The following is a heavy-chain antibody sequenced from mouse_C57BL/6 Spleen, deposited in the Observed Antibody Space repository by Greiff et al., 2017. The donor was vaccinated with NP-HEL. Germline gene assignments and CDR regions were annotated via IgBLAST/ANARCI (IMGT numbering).Heavy chain of an antibody. CDR3: ARQGDYGYDRVLFAY. J-gene: IGHJ3*01. V-gene: IGHV5-12*01. D-gene: IGHD2-2*01. Sequence: EVKLMESGGGLVQPGGSLKLSCAASGFTFSDYYMYWVRQTPEKRLEWVAYISNGGGSTYYPDTVKGRFTISRDNAKNTLYLQMSRLKSEDTAMYYCARQGDYGYDRVLFAYWGQGTLVTVSA. CDR2: ISNGGGST. CDR1: GFTFSDYY.